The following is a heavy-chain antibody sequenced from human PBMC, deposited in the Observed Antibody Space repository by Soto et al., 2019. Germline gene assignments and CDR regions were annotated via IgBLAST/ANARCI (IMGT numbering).Heavy chain of an antibody. Sequence: QVQLVQSGAEVKKPGSSVKVSCKASGGTFSSYAISWVRQAPGQGLEWMGGIIPIFGTANYAQKFQGRVTITADESTSTAYMELSSLRSEDTAVYYCAGSAVATIQSAPGAFDIWGQGTMVTVSS. J-gene: IGHJ3*02. CDR1: GGTFSSYA. V-gene: IGHV1-69*01. CDR3: AGSAVATIQSAPGAFDI. CDR2: IIPIFGTA. D-gene: IGHD5-12*01.